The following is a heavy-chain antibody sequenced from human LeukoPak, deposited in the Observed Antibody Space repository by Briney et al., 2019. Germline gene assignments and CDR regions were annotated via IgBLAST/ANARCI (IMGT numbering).Heavy chain of an antibody. Sequence: SETLSLTCTVSGGSISSYYWSWIRQPPGKGLKWIGYIYYSGSTNYNPSLKSRVTISVDTSKNQFSLKLSSVTAADTAVYYCARAPLLGIFGLDPWGQGTLVTVSS. CDR3: ARAPLLGIFGLDP. V-gene: IGHV4-59*01. CDR1: GGSISSYY. CDR2: IYYSGST. J-gene: IGHJ5*02. D-gene: IGHD3-3*01.